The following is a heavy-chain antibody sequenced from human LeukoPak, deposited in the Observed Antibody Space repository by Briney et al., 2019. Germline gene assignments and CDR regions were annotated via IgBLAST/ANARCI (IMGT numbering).Heavy chain of an antibody. CDR1: GGSFSGYY. CDR2: INHSGST. V-gene: IGHV4-34*01. Sequence: SETLSLTCAVYGGSFSGYYWSWIRQPPGKGLEWIGEINHSGSTNYNPSLKSRVTISVDTSKNQFSLKLSSVTAADTAVYYCARHYYDSSGYHYGDYWGQGTLVTVSS. CDR3: ARHYYDSSGYHYGDY. J-gene: IGHJ4*02. D-gene: IGHD3-22*01.